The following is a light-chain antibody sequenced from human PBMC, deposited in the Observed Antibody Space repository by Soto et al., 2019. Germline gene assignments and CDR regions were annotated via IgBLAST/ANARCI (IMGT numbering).Light chain of an antibody. Sequence: DIQMTQSPSSLSASVGDRVTITCRASQSITGYLNWYQQKPGKATKLLIYAASNLQSGVPSRFSGSGSGTDFTLTISSLQRDDFATYFCQQRLGIPYTFGQGTRLETK. V-gene: IGKV1-39*01. CDR2: AAS. CDR3: QQRLGIPYT. J-gene: IGKJ2*01. CDR1: QSITGY.